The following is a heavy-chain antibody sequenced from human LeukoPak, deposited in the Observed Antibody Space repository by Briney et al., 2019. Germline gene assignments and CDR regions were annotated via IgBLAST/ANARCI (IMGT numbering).Heavy chain of an antibody. CDR3: ARRGSGSYLDFDY. J-gene: IGHJ4*02. Sequence: GESLRISCQGSGYSFTNYWISWVRQMPGKGLEGMGRINPIHSYTKYSPSFQGHVTILVDKSINTAYLQWSSLKASDTAIYYCARRGSGSYLDFDYWGQGTVVTVSS. V-gene: IGHV5-10-1*01. CDR2: INPIHSYT. CDR1: GYSFTNYW. D-gene: IGHD3-10*01.